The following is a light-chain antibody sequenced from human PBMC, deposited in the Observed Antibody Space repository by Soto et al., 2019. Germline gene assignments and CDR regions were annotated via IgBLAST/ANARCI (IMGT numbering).Light chain of an antibody. Sequence: QSVLTQPPSVSGAPRQSVTISCSGSNSNIGNNAVNWYQQLPGKAPKLLIYYDDLLPSGVSDRFSGSKSGTSASLAISGLQSEDEAGSYCAAWDDSLNGPVFGGGTKLTV. CDR2: YDD. V-gene: IGLV1-36*01. CDR3: AAWDDSLNGPV. J-gene: IGLJ2*01. CDR1: NSNIGNNA.